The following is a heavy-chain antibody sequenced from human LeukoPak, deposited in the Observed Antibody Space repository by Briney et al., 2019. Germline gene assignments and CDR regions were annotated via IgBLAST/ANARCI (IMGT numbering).Heavy chain of an antibody. Sequence: ASVKVSCKTSGYTFTSYYMHWVRQAPGQGLEWMGWVNPTSGGTNYAQKFQGRVTMTRDTSISTGFMELSSLRSDDTAVYYCARQVAGSFDYWGQGTLVTVSS. CDR3: ARQVAGSFDY. CDR1: GYTFTSYY. D-gene: IGHD6-19*01. V-gene: IGHV1-2*02. J-gene: IGHJ4*02. CDR2: VNPTSGGT.